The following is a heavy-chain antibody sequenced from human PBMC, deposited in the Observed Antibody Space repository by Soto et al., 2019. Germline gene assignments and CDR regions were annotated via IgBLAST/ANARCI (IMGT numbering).Heavy chain of an antibody. CDR3: ARVGSHYYGPYTWFDP. Sequence: QVQLVQSASDVKKPGASVKVSCRASGYIFNDFHMHWVRQAPGQGLEWMGWIDPSNGGTNFPQKFQDRLTLTRDTSISTVCLELSSLTSDDTAVYYCARVGSHYYGPYTWFDPWGLGTLVIVSS. CDR1: GYIFNDFH. J-gene: IGHJ5*02. D-gene: IGHD3-10*01. CDR2: IDPSNGGT. V-gene: IGHV1-2*02.